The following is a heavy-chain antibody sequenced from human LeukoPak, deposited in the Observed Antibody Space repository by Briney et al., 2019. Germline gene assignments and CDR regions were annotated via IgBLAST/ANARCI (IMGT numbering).Heavy chain of an antibody. D-gene: IGHD6-13*01. CDR2: INHSGST. CDR3: ARVIAAAYYYYGMDA. V-gene: IGHV4-34*01. CDR1: GGSFSGYY. Sequence: SETLSLTCAVYGGSFSGYYWSWIRQPPGKGLEWIGEINHSGSTNYNPSLKSRVTISVDTSKNQFSLKLSSVTAADTAVYYCARVIAAAYYYYGMDAWGQGTTVTVSS. J-gene: IGHJ6*02.